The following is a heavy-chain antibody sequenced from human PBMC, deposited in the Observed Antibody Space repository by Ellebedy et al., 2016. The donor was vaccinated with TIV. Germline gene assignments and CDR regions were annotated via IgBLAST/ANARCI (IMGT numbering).Heavy chain of an antibody. V-gene: IGHV3-23*01. J-gene: IGHJ4*02. CDR1: GFPFSNYA. CDR3: AKATLGTCSGAKCYYFDS. CDR2: FSGGIQTT. D-gene: IGHD2-15*01. Sequence: GESLMISCAASGFPFSNYAMRWVRQAPGKGLEWVSTFSGGIQTTWSADFVKGRFTISRDDSRNMLYLQMNSLMVEDMAVYYCAKATLGTCSGAKCYYFDSWGQGTLVTVSS.